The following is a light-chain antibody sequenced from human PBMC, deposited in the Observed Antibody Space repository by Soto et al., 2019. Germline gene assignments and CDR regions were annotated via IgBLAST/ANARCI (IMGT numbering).Light chain of an antibody. J-gene: IGKJ1*01. CDR1: QSVSSSY. CDR3: QQYCSSPPWT. Sequence: EIVLTQSPGTLSLSPGERATLSCRASQSVSSSYLAWYQQKPGQAPRLHIYLASSRATGIPDRFSGSGSETDFTLTISRLQPEDFAVYYCQQYCSSPPWTFGQGTKVEIK. V-gene: IGKV3-20*01. CDR2: LAS.